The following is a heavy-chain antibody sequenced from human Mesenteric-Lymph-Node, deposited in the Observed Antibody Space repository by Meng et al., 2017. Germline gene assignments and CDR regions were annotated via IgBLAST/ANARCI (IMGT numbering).Heavy chain of an antibody. D-gene: IGHD3-22*01. V-gene: IGHV3-48*03. CDR3: AKSPVLAMIVVVTKYYFDY. Sequence: GESLKISCAASGFTFSSYEMNWVRQAPGKGLEWVSYISSSGSTIYYADSVKGRFTISRDNAKNSLYLQMNSLRAEDTAVYYCAKSPVLAMIVVVTKYYFDYWGQGTLVTVSS. CDR1: GFTFSSYE. J-gene: IGHJ4*02. CDR2: ISSSGSTI.